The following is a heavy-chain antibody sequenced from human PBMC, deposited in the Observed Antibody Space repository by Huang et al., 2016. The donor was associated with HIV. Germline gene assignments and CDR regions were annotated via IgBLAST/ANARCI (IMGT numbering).Heavy chain of an antibody. CDR3: ARDPRIQSWLNFFDY. D-gene: IGHD3-22*01. V-gene: IGHV3-74*01. CDR2: INSDGSST. J-gene: IGHJ4*02. CDR1: GFSISSYW. Sequence: EVQLVESGGGLVQPGGSLRLSCAASGFSISSYWVHWVRQAPGKGLVWVSLINSDGSSTSYADSVKGRFTISRDNAKNTLYLQMNSLRAEDTAVYYCARDPRIQSWLNFFDYWGQGTLVSVSS.